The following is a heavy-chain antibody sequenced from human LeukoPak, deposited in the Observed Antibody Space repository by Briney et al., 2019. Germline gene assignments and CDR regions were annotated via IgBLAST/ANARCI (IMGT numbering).Heavy chain of an antibody. CDR3: AKYGWDY. CDR1: GFTFSSYG. J-gene: IGHJ4*02. CDR2: ISYDGSNK. V-gene: IGHV3-30*18. Sequence: TGGSLRLSCAASGFTFSSYGMHGVRQAPGKGLEWVAVISYDGSNKYYADSVKGRFTISRDNSKNTLYLQMNSLRAEDTAVYYCAKYGWDYWGQGTLVTVSS. D-gene: IGHD6-19*01.